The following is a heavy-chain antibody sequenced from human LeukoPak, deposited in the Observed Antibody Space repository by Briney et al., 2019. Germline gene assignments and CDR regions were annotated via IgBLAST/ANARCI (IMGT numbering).Heavy chain of an antibody. Sequence: GGSLRLSCAASGFTFSSYAMHWVRQAPGKGLEWVAVISYDGSNKYYADSVKGRFTISRDNSKNTLYLQMNSLRAEDTAVYYCARDTIFGVVPGVLDYWGQGTLVTVSS. V-gene: IGHV3-30-3*01. J-gene: IGHJ4*02. CDR1: GFTFSSYA. CDR3: ARDTIFGVVPGVLDY. CDR2: ISYDGSNK. D-gene: IGHD3-3*01.